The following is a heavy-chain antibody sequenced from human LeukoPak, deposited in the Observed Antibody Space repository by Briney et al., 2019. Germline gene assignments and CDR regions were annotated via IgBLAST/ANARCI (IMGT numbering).Heavy chain of an antibody. V-gene: IGHV3-48*03. D-gene: IGHD2-2*02. CDR1: GFTFSNYE. CDR2: ISSSGSTI. CDR3: ARDHNGPYTFDY. J-gene: IGHJ4*02. Sequence: PGGSLRHSCAASGFTFSNYEMNWVRQAPGKGLEWVSYISSSGSTIYYADSVKGRFTISRDNAKNSLYLQMNSLRAEDTAVYYCARDHNGPYTFDYWGQGTLVTVSS.